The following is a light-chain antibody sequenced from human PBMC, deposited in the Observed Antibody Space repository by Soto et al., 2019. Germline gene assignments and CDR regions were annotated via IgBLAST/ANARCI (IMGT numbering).Light chain of an antibody. CDR2: DVS. V-gene: IGKV3-15*01. CDR3: QHYRDWPT. CDR1: QTVGAN. J-gene: IGKJ1*01. Sequence: IVLTQFPATLSVSPGEGATLSCRANQTVGANLAWYQQKPGQAPRLLIHDVSTRATGIPARFSGSESGTEFTLTISSLQSDDAANYYCQHYRDWPTFGQGTKVEI.